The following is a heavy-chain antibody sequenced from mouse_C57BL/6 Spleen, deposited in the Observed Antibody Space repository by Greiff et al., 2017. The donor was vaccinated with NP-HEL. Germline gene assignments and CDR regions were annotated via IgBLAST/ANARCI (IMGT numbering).Heavy chain of an antibody. V-gene: IGHV2-4*02. CDR2: IWSGGST. CDR3: ASNSNTDWYAMDY. D-gene: IGHD2-5*01. Sequence: VKVEESGPGLVQPSQSLSITCTVSGFSLTSYGVHWVRQPPGKGLEWLGVIWSGGSTDYNAAFISRLSISKDNSKSQGFFKMNSLQADDTAIYYCASNSNTDWYAMDYWGQGTSVTVSS. J-gene: IGHJ4*01. CDR1: GFSLTSYG.